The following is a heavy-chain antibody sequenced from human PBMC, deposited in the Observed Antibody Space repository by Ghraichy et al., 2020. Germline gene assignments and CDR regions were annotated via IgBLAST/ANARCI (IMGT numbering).Heavy chain of an antibody. CDR3: ARELRFLEWYNS. V-gene: IGHV4-39*07. D-gene: IGHD3-3*01. Sequence: SETLSLTCTVSGGSISSSSYYWGWIRQPPGKGLEWIGSIYYSGSTYYNPSLKSRVTISVDTSKNQFSLKLSSVTAADTAVYYCARELRFLEWYNSWGQGTLVTVSS. J-gene: IGHJ4*02. CDR1: GGSISSSSYY. CDR2: IYYSGST.